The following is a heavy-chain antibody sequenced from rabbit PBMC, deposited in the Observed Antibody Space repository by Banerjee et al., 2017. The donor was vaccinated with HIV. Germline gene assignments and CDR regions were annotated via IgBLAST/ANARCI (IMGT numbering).Heavy chain of an antibody. J-gene: IGHJ4*01. CDR3: ARNLDYAGNSDYTGSL. CDR2: INTGSGIT. CDR1: GSDIRSSYW. V-gene: IGHV1S40*01. Sequence: QSLEESGGDLVKPGASLTLPCTASGSDIRSSYWIYWVRQAPGKGLEWIGCINTGSGITYYASWAKGRFTISKTSSTTVTLQMTSLTAADTATYFCARNLDYAGNSDYTGSLWGPGTLFTVS. D-gene: IGHD8-1*01.